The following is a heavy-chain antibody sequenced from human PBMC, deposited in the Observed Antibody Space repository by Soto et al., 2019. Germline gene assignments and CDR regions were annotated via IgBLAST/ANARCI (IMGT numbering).Heavy chain of an antibody. V-gene: IGHV4-39*01. Sequence: SETLSLTCTVSGFSISSSSYYWGWIRQPPGKGLEWIGSIYYSGSTYYNPSLKSRVTISVDTSKNQFSLKLSSVTAADTAVYYCARRGTGTRYYYYYYGMDVWGQGTTVTVSS. CDR2: IYYSGST. CDR3: ARRGTGTRYYYYYYGMDV. CDR1: GFSISSSSYY. D-gene: IGHD1-1*01. J-gene: IGHJ6*02.